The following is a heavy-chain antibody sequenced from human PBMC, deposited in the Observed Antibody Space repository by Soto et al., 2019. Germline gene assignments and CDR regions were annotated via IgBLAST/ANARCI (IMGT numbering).Heavy chain of an antibody. CDR1: GGSISSSSYY. CDR3: ARHSLYYDFWSGYENTAPDAFDI. V-gene: IGHV4-39*01. Sequence: SETLSLTCTVSGGSISSSSYYWGWIRQPPGKGLEWIGSIYYSGSTYYNPSLKSRVTISVDTSKNQFSLKLSSVTAADTAVYYCARHSLYYDFWSGYENTAPDAFDIWGQGTMVTVSS. D-gene: IGHD3-3*01. J-gene: IGHJ3*02. CDR2: IYYSGST.